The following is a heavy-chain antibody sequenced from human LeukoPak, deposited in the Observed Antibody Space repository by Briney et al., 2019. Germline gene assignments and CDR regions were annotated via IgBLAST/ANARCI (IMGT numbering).Heavy chain of an antibody. D-gene: IGHD2-2*01. CDR3: ARVSPARYCSSTSCFFDY. J-gene: IGHJ4*02. CDR1: GGSISSYY. CDR2: IYTSGST. V-gene: IGHV4-4*07. Sequence: PSETLSLTCTVSGGSISSYYWSWIRRPAGKGLEWIGRIYTSGSTNYNPSLKSRVTMSVDTSKNQFSLKLSSVTAADTAVYYCARVSPARYCSSTSCFFDYWGQGTLVTVSS.